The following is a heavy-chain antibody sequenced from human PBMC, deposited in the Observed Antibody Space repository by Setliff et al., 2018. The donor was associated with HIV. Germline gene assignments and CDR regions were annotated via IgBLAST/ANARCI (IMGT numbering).Heavy chain of an antibody. V-gene: IGHV1-18*01. CDR3: AKTSPKDGYSSDF. J-gene: IGHJ4*02. Sequence: ASVKVSCKVSGYRFTSYAISWVRQAPGQGLEWMGWISAHNGHTNYAQKFQDRVTMTTDTSTNTAYMELSSLGSDDTAVYYCAKTSPKDGYSSDFWGQGTPVTVSS. CDR1: GYRFTSYA. CDR2: ISAHNGHT. D-gene: IGHD4-4*01.